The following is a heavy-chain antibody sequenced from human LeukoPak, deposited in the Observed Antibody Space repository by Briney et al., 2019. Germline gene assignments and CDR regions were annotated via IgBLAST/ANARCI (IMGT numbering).Heavy chain of an antibody. V-gene: IGHV3-23*01. CDR1: EFTFSSYA. Sequence: PGGSLRLSCAASEFTFSSYAMSWVRQAPGKGLEWVSAISGSGGSTYYADSVKGRFTISRDNSKNTLYLQMNSLRAEDTAVYYCAKDRMATTQISEFDYWGQGTLVTVSS. D-gene: IGHD5-24*01. CDR3: AKDRMATTQISEFDY. CDR2: ISGSGGST. J-gene: IGHJ4*02.